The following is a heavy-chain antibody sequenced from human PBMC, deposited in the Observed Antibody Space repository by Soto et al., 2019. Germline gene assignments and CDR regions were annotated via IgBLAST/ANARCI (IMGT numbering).Heavy chain of an antibody. V-gene: IGHV4-59*01. CDR3: ARASHDSSGYYYVGTHYYYYYGMDV. CDR1: GGSISSYY. CDR2: IYYSGST. Sequence: SETLSLTCTVSGGSISSYYWSWIRQPPGKGLEWIGYIYYSGSTNYNPSLKSRVTISVDTSKNQFSLKLSSVTAADTAVYYCARASHDSSGYYYVGTHYYYYYGMDVWGQGTTVTVSS. J-gene: IGHJ6*02. D-gene: IGHD3-22*01.